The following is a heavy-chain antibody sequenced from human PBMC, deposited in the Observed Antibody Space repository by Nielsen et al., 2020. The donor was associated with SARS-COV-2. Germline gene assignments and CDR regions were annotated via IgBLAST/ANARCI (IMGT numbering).Heavy chain of an antibody. Sequence: WIRQPPGKGLEWVSSISSSSGYIYYADSVKGRFTISRDNAKNSLYLQMNSLRAEDTAVYYCARDLGYCSSTSCYDAFDIWGQGTMVTVSS. CDR3: ARDLGYCSSTSCYDAFDI. J-gene: IGHJ3*02. V-gene: IGHV3-21*01. CDR2: ISSSSGYI. D-gene: IGHD2-2*01.